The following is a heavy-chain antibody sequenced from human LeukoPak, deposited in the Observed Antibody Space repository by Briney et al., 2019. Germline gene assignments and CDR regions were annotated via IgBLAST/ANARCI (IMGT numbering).Heavy chain of an antibody. J-gene: IGHJ4*02. CDR2: ISGSGGST. Sequence: PGGSLRLSCAASGFTVSSNYMSWVRQAPGMGLEWVSAISGSGGSTYYADSVKGRFTISRDNAKNSLSLQMNSLRVEDTAVYYCAKLAKYFYGSETYYFFEHWGQGTPVTASS. D-gene: IGHD3-10*01. CDR1: GFTVSSNY. CDR3: AKLAKYFYGSETYYFFEH. V-gene: IGHV3-23*01.